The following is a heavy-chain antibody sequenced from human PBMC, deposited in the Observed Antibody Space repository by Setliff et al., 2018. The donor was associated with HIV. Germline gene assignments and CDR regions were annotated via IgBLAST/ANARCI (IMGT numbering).Heavy chain of an antibody. CDR2: INIGNGDT. J-gene: IGHJ4*02. D-gene: IGHD6-6*01. CDR3: ARGWHSTSPNSYFDY. CDR1: GYSFTDYA. V-gene: IGHV1-3*03. Sequence: ASVKVPCKASGYSFTDYAMNWVRQAPGQGLEWMGWINIGNGDTKYSQDFHDRVTISRDTPATTVYMELSSLRSDDMAVYYCARGWHSTSPNSYFDYWGQGSLVTVSS.